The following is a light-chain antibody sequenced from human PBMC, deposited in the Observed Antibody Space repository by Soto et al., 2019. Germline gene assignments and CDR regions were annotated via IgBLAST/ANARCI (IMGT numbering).Light chain of an antibody. CDR3: HQRYDWPIT. Sequence: EIVLTQSPATLSLSPGERATLSCRANQSISNYLAWYQQRPGQAPRLLIYDASKRATGNPARFSGSGSGTDFTLTISSLEPEDFAVYYCHQRYDWPITFGQGTRLEIK. CDR1: QSISNY. J-gene: IGKJ5*01. CDR2: DAS. V-gene: IGKV3-11*01.